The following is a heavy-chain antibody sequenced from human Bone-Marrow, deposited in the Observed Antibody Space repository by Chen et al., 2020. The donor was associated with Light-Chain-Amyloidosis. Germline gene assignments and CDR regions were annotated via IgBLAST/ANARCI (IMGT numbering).Heavy chain of an antibody. CDR1: GYTFPNSW. Sequence: VQLEQSVPEVKKPGESLKLPCKGSGYTFPNSWIGWVRQMPGKGPVEMGVSYPDDSDARYSPSFEGQVTSSAEKSITTPYRQWRSLKASHTAMYSWAGRRAGYNFDSCGQRPLAPAPS. CDR2: SYPDDSDA. CDR3: AGRRAGYNFDS. J-gene: IGHJ4*02. V-gene: IGHV5-51*01. D-gene: IGHD5-12*01.